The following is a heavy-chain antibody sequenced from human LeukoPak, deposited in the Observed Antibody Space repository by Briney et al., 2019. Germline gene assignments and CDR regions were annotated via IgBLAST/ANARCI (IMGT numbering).Heavy chain of an antibody. CDR1: GLTFRTSA. CDR3: AAGFSNHGYIY. D-gene: IGHD6-13*01. J-gene: IGHJ4*02. CDR2: TVLGSGDT. Sequence: SVKVSCTASGLTFRTSAMQWVRQTRGQGLEWIGWTVLGSGDTNYAGSLKERVTITRDMSTSTAYMELSSLRSEDTAMYYCAAGFSNHGYIYWGQGTLVTVSS. V-gene: IGHV1-58*02.